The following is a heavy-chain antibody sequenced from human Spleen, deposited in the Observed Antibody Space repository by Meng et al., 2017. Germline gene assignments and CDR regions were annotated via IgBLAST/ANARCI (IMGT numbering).Heavy chain of an antibody. CDR1: GYSFTSYW. Sequence: GGSLRLSCKGSGYSFTSYWIGWVRQMPGKGLEWMGIIFPGDSDTRYSPSFQGQVTISADKSNSTAYLQWSSLKASDTAMYYCARPAALLWFGELFGLPGGFDPWGQGTLVTVSS. D-gene: IGHD3-10*01. J-gene: IGHJ5*02. CDR3: ARPAALLWFGELFGLPGGFDP. V-gene: IGHV5-51*01. CDR2: IFPGDSDT.